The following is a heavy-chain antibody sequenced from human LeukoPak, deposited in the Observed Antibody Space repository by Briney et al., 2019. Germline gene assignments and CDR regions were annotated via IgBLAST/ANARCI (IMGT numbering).Heavy chain of an antibody. J-gene: IGHJ5*02. CDR3: AKVDYGDRNWFDP. D-gene: IGHD4-17*01. CDR1: GYSFTNFW. CDR2: IYPGDSDT. Sequence: GESLKISCKGSGYSFTNFWIGWVRQMPGKGLEWMGIIYPGDSDTRYSPSFQGQVTISADKSISTAYLQWSSLKASDTAMYYCAKVDYGDRNWFDPWGQGTLVTVSS. V-gene: IGHV5-51*01.